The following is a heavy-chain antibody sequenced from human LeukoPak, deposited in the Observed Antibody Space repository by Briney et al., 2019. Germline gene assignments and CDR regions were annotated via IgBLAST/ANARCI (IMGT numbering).Heavy chain of an antibody. Sequence: SQTLSLTCDISGDSVSSNIGAWNWIRQSPSRGLEWLGRTYYRSKWYNDYAGSLNGRITISPDTSKNQFSLHLNSVTPEDTAVYYCARDLGNTGWYTFDYWGQGILVTVSS. D-gene: IGHD6-19*01. V-gene: IGHV6-1*01. CDR3: ARDLGNTGWYTFDY. J-gene: IGHJ4*02. CDR2: TYYRSKWYN. CDR1: GDSVSSNIGA.